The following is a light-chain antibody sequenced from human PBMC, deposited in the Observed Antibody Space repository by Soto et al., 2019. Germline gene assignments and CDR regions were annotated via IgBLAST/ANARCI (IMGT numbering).Light chain of an antibody. CDR3: QNFRSSAIS. CDR1: QGIGSA. J-gene: IGKJ4*01. V-gene: IGKV1-13*02. CDR2: DAS. Sequence: AIQLTQSPSSLSASVGDRVSITCRASQGIGSALAWYQLKPGAAPTLLIYDASTLESGVPSRFSGSRSGADFTLTISSLQPEDFATYYCQNFRSSAISFGGGTKVESK.